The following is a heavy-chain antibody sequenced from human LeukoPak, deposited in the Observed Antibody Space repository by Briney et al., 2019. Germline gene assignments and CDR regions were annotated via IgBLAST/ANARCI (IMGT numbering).Heavy chain of an antibody. V-gene: IGHV4-39*01. Sequence: SETLSLTCTVSGGSINSNSFCWGWIRQTPGKGLEWIGSICYGGSTYCNPSLKSRVTTSVDMSKNLFSLNLSSVTAADTAVYYCARHEWSTTYYYGSGRRFDPWVQGTLVTVSS. J-gene: IGHJ5*02. CDR2: ICYGGST. CDR1: GGSINSNSFC. D-gene: IGHD3-10*01. CDR3: ARHEWSTTYYYGSGRRFDP.